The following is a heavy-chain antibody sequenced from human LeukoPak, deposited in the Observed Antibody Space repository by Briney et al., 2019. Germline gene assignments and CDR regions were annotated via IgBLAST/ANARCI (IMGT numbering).Heavy chain of an antibody. V-gene: IGHV3-23*01. CDR1: GFTFSSYA. J-gene: IGHJ4*02. D-gene: IGHD3-9*01. CDR3: ASHYDILTGYYFY. Sequence: GGSLRLSCAASGFTFSSYAMSSVRQAPGKGLEWVSAISGSGGSTYYADSVKGRFTISRDNSKNTLYLQMNSLRAEDTAVYYCASHYDILTGYYFYWGQGTLVTVSS. CDR2: ISGSGGST.